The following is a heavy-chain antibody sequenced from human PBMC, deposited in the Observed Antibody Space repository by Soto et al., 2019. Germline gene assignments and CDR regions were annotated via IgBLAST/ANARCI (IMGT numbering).Heavy chain of an antibody. V-gene: IGHV2-5*02. CDR3: AHRLGGSSWNDGFFNF. CDR1: GFSLTKSPVG. D-gene: IGHD1-1*01. J-gene: IGHJ4*02. Sequence: QITLKESGPPLVEPTEALALTCSFSGFSLTKSPVGVGWFRQPPGKALEWLAVIYWDGDKRYNPSLKTRITMTKDTSRNQVALTMTDMEPKDTATYFCAHRLGGSSWNDGFFNFWGQGFPVTVS. CDR2: IYWDGDK.